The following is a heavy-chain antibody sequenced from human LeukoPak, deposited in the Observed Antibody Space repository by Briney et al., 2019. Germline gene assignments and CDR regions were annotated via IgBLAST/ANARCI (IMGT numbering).Heavy chain of an antibody. Sequence: SGTLSLSCAVSGGSISSSNWWSWVRQPPGEGLEWIGEIYHSGSTNYNPSLKSRVTISVDKSKNHFSLKLSSVTAADTAVYYCARVGTAAGFDYWGQGTLVTVSS. CDR1: GGSISSSNW. CDR2: IYHSGST. D-gene: IGHD6-13*01. V-gene: IGHV4-4*02. CDR3: ARVGTAAGFDY. J-gene: IGHJ4*02.